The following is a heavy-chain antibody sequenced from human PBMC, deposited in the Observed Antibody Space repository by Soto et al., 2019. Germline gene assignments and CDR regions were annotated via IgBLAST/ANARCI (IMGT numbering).Heavy chain of an antibody. D-gene: IGHD6-13*01. CDR2: IYYSGST. J-gene: IGHJ5*02. CDR1: GGSMSSYY. Sequence: PSETLSLTCTVSGGSMSSYYWSWIRQPPGKGLEWIGYIYYSGSTNYNPSLKSRVTISVDTSKNQFSLKLSSVTAADTAVYYCARARSSRGIWFDPWGQGTLVTVSS. V-gene: IGHV4-59*01. CDR3: ARARSSRGIWFDP.